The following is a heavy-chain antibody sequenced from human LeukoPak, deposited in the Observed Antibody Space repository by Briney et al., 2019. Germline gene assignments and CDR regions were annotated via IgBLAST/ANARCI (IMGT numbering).Heavy chain of an antibody. CDR3: AKDAGQVGATNFDY. CDR2: IRYDGSNK. D-gene: IGHD1-26*01. CDR1: GFTFSSYG. J-gene: IGHJ4*02. V-gene: IGHV3-30*02. Sequence: GGSLRLSCAASGFTFSSYGMHWVRQAPGKGLEWVAFIRYDGSNKYYADSVKGRFTISRDNSKNTLYLQMNSLRAEDTAVYYCAKDAGQVGATNFDYWGQGTLVTVSS.